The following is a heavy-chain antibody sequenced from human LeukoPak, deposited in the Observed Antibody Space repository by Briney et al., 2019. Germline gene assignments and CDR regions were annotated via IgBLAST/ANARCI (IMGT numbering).Heavy chain of an antibody. CDR1: GFTFDDYA. D-gene: IGHD3-3*01. CDR2: ISWNSGSI. Sequence: GGSLRLSCAASGFTFDDYAMHLVRQAPGKGLEWVSGISWNSGSIGYADSVKGRFTISRDNAKNSLYLQMNSLRAEDMALYYCAKDIDSGNYDFWSGYYLFDYWGQGTLVTVSS. J-gene: IGHJ4*02. CDR3: AKDIDSGNYDFWSGYYLFDY. V-gene: IGHV3-9*03.